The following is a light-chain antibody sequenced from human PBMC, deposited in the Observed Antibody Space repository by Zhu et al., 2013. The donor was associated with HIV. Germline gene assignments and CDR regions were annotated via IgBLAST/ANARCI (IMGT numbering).Light chain of an antibody. Sequence: EIVMTQSPATLSVSPGERATLSCRASQSVSSNLAWYQQKPGQAPRLLVYGASSRATGIPDRFSGSGSGTDLTLTISRLEPEDSAVYFCQQFGSLPLTFGGGTKVEIK. CDR2: GAS. V-gene: IGKV3-20*01. CDR1: QSVSSN. J-gene: IGKJ4*01. CDR3: QQFGSLPLT.